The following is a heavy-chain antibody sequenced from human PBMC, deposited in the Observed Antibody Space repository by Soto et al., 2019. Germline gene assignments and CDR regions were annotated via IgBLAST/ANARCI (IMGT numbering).Heavy chain of an antibody. Sequence: HPGGSLRLSCAASGFMFSAYWMSWVRQAPGKGLELVANIHGDGGKIYYVDSVKGRFTISRDNAKRSLYLKMNSLRVEDTAVYYCARDFYGGYTYGPGDYWGQGALVTVSS. CDR3: ARDFYGGYTYGPGDY. CDR1: GFMFSAYW. D-gene: IGHD5-18*01. V-gene: IGHV3-7*01. J-gene: IGHJ4*02. CDR2: IHGDGGKI.